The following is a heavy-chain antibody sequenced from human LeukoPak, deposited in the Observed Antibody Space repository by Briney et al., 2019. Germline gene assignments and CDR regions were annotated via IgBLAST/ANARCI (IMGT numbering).Heavy chain of an antibody. D-gene: IGHD3-22*01. CDR3: ARGPPMIVP. CDR2: ISANNGNT. CDR1: GYTFTNYG. V-gene: IGHV1-18*01. J-gene: IGHJ5*02. Sequence: ASVKVSCKASGYTFTNYGISWVRQAPGQGLEWMGWISANNGNTNYAQKLQGRVTMTRDASTTTAYMELRSLRSDDTAVYYCARGPPMIVPWGQGTLVTVSS.